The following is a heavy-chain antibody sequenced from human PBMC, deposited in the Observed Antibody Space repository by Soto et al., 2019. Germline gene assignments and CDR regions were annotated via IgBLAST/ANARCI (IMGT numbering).Heavy chain of an antibody. CDR1: GYTFTSYG. Sequence: QVQLVQSGAEVKKPGASVKVSCKASGYTFTSYGISWVRQAPGQGLEWMGWISAYNGNTNYAQKLQGRVTMTTDTSTSTAYRELRSLRSDDTAVYYCARGNDILTGYDNLYYYYYGMDVWGQGTPVTVSS. CDR3: ARGNDILTGYDNLYYYYYGMDV. J-gene: IGHJ6*02. D-gene: IGHD3-9*01. V-gene: IGHV1-18*01. CDR2: ISAYNGNT.